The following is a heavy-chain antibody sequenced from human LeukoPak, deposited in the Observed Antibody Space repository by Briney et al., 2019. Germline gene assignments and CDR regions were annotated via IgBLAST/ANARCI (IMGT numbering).Heavy chain of an antibody. Sequence: GGSLRLSCAASGFTFSSYAMSWVRRAPGRGLEWVSAISGSGGSTYYADSVKGRFPISRDNPENTLYLQMNSLRAEDTAVYYCATNGGQQPYLYGMDVWGQGTTVTVSS. CDR2: ISGSGGST. CDR1: GFTFSSYA. CDR3: ATNGGQQPYLYGMDV. D-gene: IGHD6-13*01. J-gene: IGHJ6*02. V-gene: IGHV3-23*01.